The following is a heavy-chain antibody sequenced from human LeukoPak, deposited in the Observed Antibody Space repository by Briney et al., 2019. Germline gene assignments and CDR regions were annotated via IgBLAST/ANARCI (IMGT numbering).Heavy chain of an antibody. Sequence: PGRSLRLSCAASGFTFSSYGMHWVRQAPGKGLEWVAVISYDGSNKYYADSVKGRFTISRDNSKNTLYLQMNSLRAEDTAVYYCAIVATISDFDYWGQGTLVTVSS. D-gene: IGHD5-12*01. CDR1: GFTFSSYG. CDR3: AIVATISDFDY. CDR2: ISYDGSNK. J-gene: IGHJ4*02. V-gene: IGHV3-30*03.